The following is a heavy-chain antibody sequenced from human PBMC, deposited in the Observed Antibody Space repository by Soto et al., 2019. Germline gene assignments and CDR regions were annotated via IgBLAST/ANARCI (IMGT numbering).Heavy chain of an antibody. J-gene: IGHJ6*03. V-gene: IGHV4-31*03. CDR1: GGSISSGGYY. D-gene: IGHD2-15*01. CDR2: IYYSGST. Sequence: QVQLQESGPGLVKPSQTLSLTCTVSGGSISSGGYYWSWIRQHPGKGLEWIGYIYYSGSTYYNPSLKRRVTISVDTSKNQFSLKLSSVTAADTAVYYCARGLGYCSGGSCYSDYYYYYYMDVWGKGTTVTVSS. CDR3: ARGLGYCSGGSCYSDYYYYYYMDV.